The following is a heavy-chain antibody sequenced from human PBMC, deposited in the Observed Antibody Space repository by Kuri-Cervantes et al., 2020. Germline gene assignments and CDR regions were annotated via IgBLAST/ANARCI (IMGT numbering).Heavy chain of an antibody. D-gene: IGHD6-13*01. CDR3: ARVLSRAAADYYYYYMDV. CDR1: GFTFSDYY. J-gene: IGHJ6*03. V-gene: IGHV3-53*04. Sequence: GGSLRLSCAASGFTFSDYYMSWIRQAPGKGLEWVSVIYSGGSTYYADSVKGRFTISSHNSKNTLYLQMNSLRAEDTAVYYCARVLSRAAADYYYYYMDVWGKGTTVTVSS. CDR2: IYSGGST.